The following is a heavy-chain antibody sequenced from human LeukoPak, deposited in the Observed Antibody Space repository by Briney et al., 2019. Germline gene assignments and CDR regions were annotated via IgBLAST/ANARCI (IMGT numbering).Heavy chain of an antibody. Sequence: SVKVSCKASGGTFSSYAISWVRQAPGQGLEWMGGIIPIFGTANYAQKFQGRVTITTDESTSTAYMELSSLRSEDTAVNYCARGRITIFGVAADAFDIWGQGTMVTVSS. CDR3: ARGRITIFGVAADAFDI. J-gene: IGHJ3*02. CDR1: GGTFSSYA. CDR2: IIPIFGTA. D-gene: IGHD3-3*01. V-gene: IGHV1-69*05.